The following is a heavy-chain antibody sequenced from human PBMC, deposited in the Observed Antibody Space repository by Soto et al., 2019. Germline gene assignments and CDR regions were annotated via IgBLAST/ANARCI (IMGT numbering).Heavy chain of an antibody. Sequence: LRLSCAASEFTFSSYAMTWVRQAPGKGLEWVSVISASGGSTYYADSVKGRFAISRDNSKNTVYLQMNSLRADDTAVYYCASRGRYYGMDVWGQGTTVTVSS. V-gene: IGHV3-23*01. D-gene: IGHD3-10*01. CDR3: ASRGRYYGMDV. CDR2: ISASGGST. J-gene: IGHJ6*02. CDR1: EFTFSSYA.